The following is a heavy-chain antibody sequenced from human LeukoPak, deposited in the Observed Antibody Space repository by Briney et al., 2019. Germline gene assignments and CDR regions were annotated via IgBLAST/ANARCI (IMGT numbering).Heavy chain of an antibody. CDR1: GFTFSSYA. Sequence: PGRSLRLSCAASGFTFSSYAMHWVRQAPGKGLEWVAVISYDGSNKYYADSVKGRFTISRDDSKNTLYLQMNSLRAEDAAVYYCAKDPPKWWDDYGDYNGDWYFDLWGRGTLVTVSS. CDR2: ISYDGSNK. V-gene: IGHV3-30-3*01. J-gene: IGHJ2*01. CDR3: AKDPPKWWDDYGDYNGDWYFDL. D-gene: IGHD4-17*01.